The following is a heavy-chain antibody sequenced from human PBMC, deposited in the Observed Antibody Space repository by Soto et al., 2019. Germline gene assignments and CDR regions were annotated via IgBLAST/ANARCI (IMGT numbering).Heavy chain of an antibody. CDR3: ARDDGYNSKGNTIDY. CDR2: ISAYNGNT. Sequence: ASVKVSCKASGYTFTSYGISWVRQAPGQGLEWMGWISAYNGNTNYAQKLQGRVTMTTDTSTSTACMELRSLRSDDTAVYYCARDDGYNSKGNTIDYWGQGTLVTVSS. CDR1: GYTFTSYG. J-gene: IGHJ4*02. V-gene: IGHV1-18*04. D-gene: IGHD5-12*01.